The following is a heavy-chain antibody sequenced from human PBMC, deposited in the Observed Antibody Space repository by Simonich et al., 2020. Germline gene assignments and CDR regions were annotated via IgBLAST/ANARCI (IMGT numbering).Heavy chain of an antibody. V-gene: IGHV2-26*02. CDR3: ARDYDILTGYYTFDY. Sequence: QVTLKESGPVLVKLTETLTLPCTVSGFSISIARMGVNWIRQPPGKAREWLAHIFSNDEKSYSTSQKSRLTISNDTSKSQVVLTMTNMDPVDTATYYCARDYDILTGYYTFDYWGQGTLVTVSS. J-gene: IGHJ4*02. CDR1: GFSISIARMG. D-gene: IGHD3-9*01. CDR2: IFSNDEK.